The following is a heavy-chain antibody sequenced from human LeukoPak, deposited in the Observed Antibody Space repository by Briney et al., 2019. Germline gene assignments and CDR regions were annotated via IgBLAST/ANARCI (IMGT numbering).Heavy chain of an antibody. V-gene: IGHV1-69*01. CDR2: IIPIFGTA. CDR1: GGTFSSYA. CDR3: ATAVTPLLYYYYGMDV. D-gene: IGHD4-23*01. Sequence: SVKVSCKASGGTFSSYAISWVRQAPGQGLEWMGGIIPIFGTANYAQKFQGRVTITADESTSTAYMELSSLRSEDTAVYYCATAVTPLLYYYYGMDVWGQGTTVTVSS. J-gene: IGHJ6*02.